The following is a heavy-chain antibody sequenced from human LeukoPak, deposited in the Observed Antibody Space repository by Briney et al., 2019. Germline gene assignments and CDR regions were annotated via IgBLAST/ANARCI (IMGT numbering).Heavy chain of an antibody. CDR1: GYTFTNYG. V-gene: IGHV1-18*01. D-gene: IGHD2-15*01. CDR3: ARLNLAYCSGGSCLGGLDY. J-gene: IGHJ4*02. CDR2: VSAYNGNT. Sequence: ASVKVSCKASGYTFTNYGISWVRQAPGQGLERMGWVSAYNGNTKYAQKLQGRVTMTTDTSTSTAYMELRSLRSDDTAVYYCARLNLAYCSGGSCLGGLDYWGQGTLVTVSS.